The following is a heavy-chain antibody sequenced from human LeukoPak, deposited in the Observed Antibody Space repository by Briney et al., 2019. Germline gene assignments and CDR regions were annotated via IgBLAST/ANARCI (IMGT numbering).Heavy chain of an antibody. CDR3: ARPGGSKKAFDI. Sequence: ASVKVSCKASGYTFTGYYMHWVRQAPGQGLEWMGWINPNSGGTNYAQKFQGRVTMTRDTSISTAYMELSRLRSDDTAVYYYARPGGSKKAFDIWGQGTMVTVSS. CDR2: INPNSGGT. CDR1: GYTFTGYY. V-gene: IGHV1-2*02. J-gene: IGHJ3*02. D-gene: IGHD3-10*01.